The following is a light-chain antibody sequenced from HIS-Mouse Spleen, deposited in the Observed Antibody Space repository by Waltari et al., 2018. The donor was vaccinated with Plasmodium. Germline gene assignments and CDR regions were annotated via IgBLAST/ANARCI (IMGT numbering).Light chain of an antibody. CDR2: EDS. CDR3: YSTDSSGNHRV. CDR1: AVPKPS. Sequence: SYELPQPPSVSVSPGQPARITFSGDAVPKPSDYWYPQKSGQAPVLVIYEDSKRPSGSPERFSGSSSGTMATLTISGAQVEDEADYYCYSTDSSGNHRVFCGGTKLTVL. J-gene: IGLJ3*02. V-gene: IGLV3-10*01.